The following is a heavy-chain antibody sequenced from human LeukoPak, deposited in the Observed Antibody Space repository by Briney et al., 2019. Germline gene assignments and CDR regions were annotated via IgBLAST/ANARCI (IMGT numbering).Heavy chain of an antibody. CDR1: GFIFSSYE. CDR2: ISGSGDTI. J-gene: IGHJ4*02. V-gene: IGHV3-48*03. D-gene: IGHD5-24*01. Sequence: GGSLRLSCGASGFIFSSYEMNWARQAPGEGLEWVSYISGSGDTIYYADSVKGRFTISRDNAKNSLSLQMNSLRAEDTAVYYCARAKMATGGGIFDYWGQGALVTVSS. CDR3: ARAKMATGGGIFDY.